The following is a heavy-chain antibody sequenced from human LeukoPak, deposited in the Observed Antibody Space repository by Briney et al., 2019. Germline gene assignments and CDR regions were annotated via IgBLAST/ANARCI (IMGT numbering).Heavy chain of an antibody. CDR1: GGSISSYY. V-gene: IGHV4-59*01. CDR2: IYYSGST. Sequence: SETLSLTCTVSGGSISSYYWSWIRQPPGKGLEWIGYIYYSGSTNYNPSLESRVTISVDTSKNQFSLKLSSVTAADTAVYYCARGKASPYYYYGMDVWGQGTTVTVSS. CDR3: ARGKASPYYYYGMDV. D-gene: IGHD2-21*01. J-gene: IGHJ6*02.